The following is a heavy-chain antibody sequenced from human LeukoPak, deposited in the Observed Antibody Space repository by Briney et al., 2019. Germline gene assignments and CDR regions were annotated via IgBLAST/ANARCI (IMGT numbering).Heavy chain of an antibody. J-gene: IGHJ4*02. D-gene: IGHD5-24*01. Sequence: GGSLRLSCAASGFTFSSYSMNWVRQAPGKGLEWVSSISSSSSYIYYADSVKGRFTISRDNAKNSLYLQMNSLRAEDTAVYYCARDHDGYNPLDYWGQGTLGTVSS. V-gene: IGHV3-21*01. CDR1: GFTFSSYS. CDR2: ISSSSSYI. CDR3: ARDHDGYNPLDY.